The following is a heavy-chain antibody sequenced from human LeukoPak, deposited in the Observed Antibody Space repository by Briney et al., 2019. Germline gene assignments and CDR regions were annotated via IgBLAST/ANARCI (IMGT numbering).Heavy chain of an antibody. V-gene: IGHV3-49*04. J-gene: IGHJ4*02. CDR3: TRDRRKGAPNNDY. CDR2: IRGKAYGGTT. CDR1: GFTFCDYA. Sequence: GRSLRLSCTASGFTFCDYAISWVRQAPGKGLEWVGFIRGKAYGGTTEYAASVKGRFTISSDDSKSIAYLQMNSLKTEDTAVYYCTRDRRKGAPNNDYWGQGTLVTVSS.